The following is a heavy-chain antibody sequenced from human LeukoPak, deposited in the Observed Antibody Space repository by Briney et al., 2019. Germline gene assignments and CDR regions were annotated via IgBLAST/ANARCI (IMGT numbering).Heavy chain of an antibody. Sequence: ASVKVSCKASGYTFTGYYIHWVRQAPGQGLEWMGSINPDSGGTTYAQRFQGRVTMTRDTSISTAYMELITLTSDDTAVYYCARGRGITTVTYFDYWGQGILVTVSS. CDR2: INPDSGGT. J-gene: IGHJ4*02. D-gene: IGHD4-17*01. CDR1: GYTFTGYY. V-gene: IGHV1-2*02. CDR3: ARGRGITTVTYFDY.